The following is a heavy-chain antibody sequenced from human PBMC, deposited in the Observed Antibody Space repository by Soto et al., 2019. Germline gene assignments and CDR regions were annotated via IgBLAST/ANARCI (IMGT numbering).Heavy chain of an antibody. D-gene: IGHD2-2*01. CDR1: GFTFSSYA. V-gene: IGHV3-23*01. J-gene: IGHJ6*02. CDR2: IGESGTPT. CDR3: ARYIPGVRYYGMDV. Sequence: GGSLRLSCAASGFTFSSYAVKWVRQAPGRGLEWVSLIGESGTPTYYADSVKGRFTISRDNSGNTLFLEMYSLRAEDTAVYYCARYIPGVRYYGMDVWGQGTTVTVSS.